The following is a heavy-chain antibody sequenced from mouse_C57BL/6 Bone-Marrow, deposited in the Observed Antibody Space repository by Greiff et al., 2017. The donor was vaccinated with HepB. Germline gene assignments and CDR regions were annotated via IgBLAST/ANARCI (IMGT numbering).Heavy chain of an antibody. CDR2: INPSNGGT. CDR1: GYTFTSYW. V-gene: IGHV1-53*01. J-gene: IGHJ4*01. Sequence: QVQLQQPGTELVKPGASVKLSCKASGYTFTSYWMHWVKQRPGQGLEWIGNINPSNGGTNYNEKFKSKATLTVVKSSSKAYMQLSSLTSEDSAVYYCARGVLPFPYAMDDWGQGTSVTVSS. CDR3: ARGVLPFPYAMDD. D-gene: IGHD5-5*01.